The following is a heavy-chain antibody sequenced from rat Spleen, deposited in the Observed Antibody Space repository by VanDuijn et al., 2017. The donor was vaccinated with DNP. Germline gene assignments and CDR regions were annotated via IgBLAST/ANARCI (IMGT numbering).Heavy chain of an antibody. D-gene: IGHD3-8*01. CDR1: GFTFSDYN. CDR3: AKILDY. V-gene: IGHV5-25*01. Sequence: EVQLVESGGGLVQPGRSLKVSCAGSGFTFSDYNMAWVRQAPKKGLEWFASITSSGSDTYYPDSVKGRFTISRDNAQNTVYLQMNSLRSEDTATYHCAKILDYWGQGVMVTVSS. J-gene: IGHJ2*01. CDR2: ITSSGSDT.